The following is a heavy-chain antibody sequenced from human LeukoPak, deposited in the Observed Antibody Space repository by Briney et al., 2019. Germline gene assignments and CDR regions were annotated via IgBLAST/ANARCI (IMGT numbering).Heavy chain of an antibody. D-gene: IGHD7-27*01. CDR1: GGTFSSYA. J-gene: IGHJ3*02. CDR3: ARAELGIDDAFDI. CDR2: IIPILGIA. V-gene: IGHV1-69*04. Sequence: SVKVSCKASGGTFSSYAISWVRQAPGQGLEWMGRIIPILGIANYAQKFQGRVTITADKSTSTAYMELRSLRSDDTAVYYCARAELGIDDAFDIWGQGTMVTVSS.